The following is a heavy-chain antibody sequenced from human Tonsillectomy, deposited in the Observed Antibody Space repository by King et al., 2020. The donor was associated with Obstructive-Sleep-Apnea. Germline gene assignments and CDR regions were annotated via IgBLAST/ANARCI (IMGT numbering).Heavy chain of an antibody. CDR2: MSWNSGSI. Sequence: VQLVESGGGLVQPGRSLRLSCAASGFTFDDYAMHWVRQAPGKGLEWVSGMSWNSGSIGYADFVKGRFTISGDNAKNSLYLQMNSLGAEDTALYYCAKDTVGAVAGGNFDYWGQGTLVTVSS. J-gene: IGHJ4*02. CDR3: AKDTVGAVAGGNFDY. V-gene: IGHV3-9*01. CDR1: GFTFDDYA. D-gene: IGHD6-19*01.